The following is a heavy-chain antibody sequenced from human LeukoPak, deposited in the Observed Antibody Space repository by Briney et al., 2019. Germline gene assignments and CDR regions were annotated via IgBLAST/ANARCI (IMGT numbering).Heavy chain of an antibody. V-gene: IGHV1-46*01. J-gene: IGHJ4*02. CDR3: ARDREYNWNYGYFEY. CDR2: INPSSGST. D-gene: IGHD1-7*01. CDR1: GFTFTSYY. Sequence: ALVKVSCKASGFTFTSYYMHWVRQAPGQGLEWMGIINPSSGSTTYAQKFQGRVTMTRDTSTSTVYMELGSLRSEDTAVYFCARDREYNWNYGYFEYWGQGTLVTVSS.